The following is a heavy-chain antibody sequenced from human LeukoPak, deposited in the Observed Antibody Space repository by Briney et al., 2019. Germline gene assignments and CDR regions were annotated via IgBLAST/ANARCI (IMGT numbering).Heavy chain of an antibody. V-gene: IGHV4-34*01. CDR3: ARYCSGGSCLDY. Sequence: KPSETLSLTCAVYGGSFSGYYWSWIRQPPGKGLEWIGEINHSGSTNYNPSLKSRVTISVDTSKNQFSLKLSSVTAADTAVYYCARYCSGGSCLDYWGQGTLVTVSS. J-gene: IGHJ4*02. D-gene: IGHD2-15*01. CDR2: INHSGST. CDR1: GGSFSGYY.